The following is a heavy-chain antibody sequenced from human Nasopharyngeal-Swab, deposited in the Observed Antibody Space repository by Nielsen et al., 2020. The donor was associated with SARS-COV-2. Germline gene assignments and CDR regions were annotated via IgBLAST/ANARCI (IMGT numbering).Heavy chain of an antibody. Sequence: VRQMPGKGLEWVANITQDGSEKYYEDSVKGRFTISRDNAKNSLYLQMNSLRVEDTAVYYCARRTFSSTSLIDCWGQGTLVTVSS. D-gene: IGHD2-2*01. CDR2: ITQDGSEK. V-gene: IGHV3-7*04. CDR3: ARRTFSSTSLIDC. J-gene: IGHJ4*02.